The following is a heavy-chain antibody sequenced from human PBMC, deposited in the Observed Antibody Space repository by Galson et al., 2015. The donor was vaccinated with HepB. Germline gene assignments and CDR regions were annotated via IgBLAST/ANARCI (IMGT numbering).Heavy chain of an antibody. V-gene: IGHV3-11*01. CDR2: ISSSGYTV. J-gene: IGHJ4*02. Sequence: SLRLSCAASGFTFSDYYMNWIRQAPGKGLEWVSYISSSGYTVHYADSVKGRFTISRDNAKNSLYLQMSSLRAEDTAVYYCTSEPTDSEEGYWGQGTLVTVSS. CDR3: TSEPTDSEEGY. CDR1: GFTFSDYY.